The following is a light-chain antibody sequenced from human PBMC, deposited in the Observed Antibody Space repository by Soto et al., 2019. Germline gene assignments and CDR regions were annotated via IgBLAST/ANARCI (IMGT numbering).Light chain of an antibody. J-gene: IGKJ2*01. CDR2: WAS. V-gene: IGKV4-1*01. CDR3: QQYYITLHT. Sequence: DIVMTQSPDSLAVSLGERATINCKSSQSVLYSSNNKNYLAWYQQKPGQPPKLLIYWASTRESGVPDRFSGSGSGTDFTLTISSLQAEDVAVYYCQQYYITLHTFGQGTKLEIK. CDR1: QSVLYSSNNKNY.